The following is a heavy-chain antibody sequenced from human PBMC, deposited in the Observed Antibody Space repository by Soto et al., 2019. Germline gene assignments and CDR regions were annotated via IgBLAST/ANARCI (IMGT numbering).Heavy chain of an antibody. CDR3: ARAGFSYGHLLF. J-gene: IGHJ4*02. CDR1: GGPIKTGGYY. D-gene: IGHD3-10*01. CDR2: VFYSGAT. Sequence: TLSLTCNVSGGPIKTGGYYWNWIRQPPGKGLEWIGYVFYSGATNYSPSLKSRAAISMGTSKNQFSLSLTSVTAADTAVYYCARAGFSYGHLLFWGQGIRVTVSS. V-gene: IGHV4-30-4*01.